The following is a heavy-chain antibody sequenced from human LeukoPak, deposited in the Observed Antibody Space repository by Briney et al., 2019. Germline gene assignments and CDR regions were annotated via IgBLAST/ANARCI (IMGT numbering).Heavy chain of an antibody. CDR3: ANSDYDSSGFFDY. J-gene: IGHJ4*02. V-gene: IGHV3-48*01. D-gene: IGHD3-22*01. CDR2: ISGYSRTI. Sequence: PGGSLRLSCAASGFTFSSYSMNWVRQAPGKGLEWVSYISGYSRTIYYADSVKGRFTISRDNSKNTLYLQMNSLRAEDTAVYYCANSDYDSSGFFDYWGQGTLVTVSS. CDR1: GFTFSSYS.